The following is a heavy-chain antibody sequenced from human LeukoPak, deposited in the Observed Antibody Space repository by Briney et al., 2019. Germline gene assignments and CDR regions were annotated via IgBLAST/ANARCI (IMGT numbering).Heavy chain of an antibody. CDR1: GGSISSYY. Sequence: LSLTCTVSGGSISSYYWSWIRQAPGKGLEWVSYISSSGSIIYYADSVKGRFTTSRDNARNSLYLQMNSLRAEDTAVYYCAGYCGGGTCNAAGYWGQGTLVTVSS. CDR3: AGYCGGGTCNAAGY. D-gene: IGHD2-15*01. CDR2: ISSSGSII. V-gene: IGHV3-11*01. J-gene: IGHJ4*02.